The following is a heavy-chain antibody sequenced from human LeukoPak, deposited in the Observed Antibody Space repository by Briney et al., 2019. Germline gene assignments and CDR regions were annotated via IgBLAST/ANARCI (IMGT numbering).Heavy chain of an antibody. D-gene: IGHD4-23*01. V-gene: IGHV4-59*01. CDR3: ARGGTAVIAPYAFDI. Sequence: SETLSLTCTVSGGSISSYYWSWIRQPPGKGLEWIGYIYYSGSTNCNPSVKSRVAMSVDTSKKQFSLRLSSLTAADTAVYYCARGGTAVIAPYAFDIWGQGTMVTVSS. CDR1: GGSISSYY. CDR2: IYYSGST. J-gene: IGHJ3*02.